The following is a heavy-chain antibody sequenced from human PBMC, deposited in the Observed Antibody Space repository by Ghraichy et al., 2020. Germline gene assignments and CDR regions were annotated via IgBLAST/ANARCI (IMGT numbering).Heavy chain of an antibody. CDR1: GGSISSYY. V-gene: IGHV4-59*01. J-gene: IGHJ6*02. D-gene: IGHD6-19*01. CDR2: IYYSGST. CDR3: AREGFSIAGAGTGYYGMDV. Sequence: SETLSLTCTVSGGSISSYYWSWIRQPPGKGLEWIGYIYYSGSTNYNPSLKSRVTISVDTYKNQFSLKLSSVTAADTAVYYCAREGFSIAGAGTGYYGMDVWGQGTTVTVSS.